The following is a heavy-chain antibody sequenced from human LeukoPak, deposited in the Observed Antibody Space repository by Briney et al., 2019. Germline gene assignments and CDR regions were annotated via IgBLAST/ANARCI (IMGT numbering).Heavy chain of an antibody. V-gene: IGHV3-74*01. D-gene: IGHD5-24*01. CDR1: GFNFKNYW. Sequence: PGGSLRLSCAASGFNFKNYWMHWVRQAPGKGLEGVSRIINDGSSTTYADSVKGRFTISRDNAKDTFYLQMNSLRVEDTAVYYCARVADGDKYGGRDYWRQGALVIVSS. CDR3: ARVADGDKYGGRDY. J-gene: IGHJ4*02. CDR2: IINDGSST.